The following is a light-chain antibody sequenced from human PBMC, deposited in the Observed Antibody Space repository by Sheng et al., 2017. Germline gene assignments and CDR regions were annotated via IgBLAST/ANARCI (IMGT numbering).Light chain of an antibody. J-gene: IGKJ2*01. CDR1: QSISTY. Sequence: MTQSPSSLSASMGDSVTITCRASQSISTYTNWYQQKPGKAPRLLIYAASQLSSGVPPRFTGSASGTDFTLTISGLQSEDFATYYCQQTFSTPYTFGPGTKLDI. V-gene: IGKV1-39*01. CDR2: AAS. CDR3: QQTFSTPYT.